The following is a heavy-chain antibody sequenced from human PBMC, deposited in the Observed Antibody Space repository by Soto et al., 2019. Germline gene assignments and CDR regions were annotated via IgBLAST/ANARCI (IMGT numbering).Heavy chain of an antibody. CDR1: GYNFINYW. CDR2: IDPSDSYT. D-gene: IGHD4-17*01. V-gene: IGHV5-10-1*01. CDR3: ARHLTTQSPDY. J-gene: IGHJ4*02. Sequence: PGESLKISCKGSGYNFINYWISWVRQMPGKGLEWMGRIDPSDSYTNYSPSFQGHVTISADKSISTAYLQWTTLKASDTAMYYCARHLTTQSPDYWGQGTQVTVSS.